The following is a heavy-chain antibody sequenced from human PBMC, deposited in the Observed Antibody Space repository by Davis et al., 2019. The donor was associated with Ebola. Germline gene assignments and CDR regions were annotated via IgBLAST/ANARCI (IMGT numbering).Heavy chain of an antibody. J-gene: IGHJ5*02. D-gene: IGHD2-21*01. CDR2: IIPIFGTA. Sequence: SVKVSCKASGGTFSSYAISWVRQAPGQGLEWMGGIIPIFGTANYAQKFQGRVTITADESTSTAYMELSSLRSEDTAVYYCARAPYCGGDCSSDYNWFDPWGQGTLVTVSS. CDR3: ARAPYCGGDCSSDYNWFDP. CDR1: GGTFSSYA. V-gene: IGHV1-69*13.